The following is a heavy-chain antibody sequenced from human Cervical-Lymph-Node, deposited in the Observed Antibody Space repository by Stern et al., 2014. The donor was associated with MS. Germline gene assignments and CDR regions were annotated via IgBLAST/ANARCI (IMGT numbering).Heavy chain of an antibody. CDR2: IFPGGSDI. CDR3: ARQRYFDY. CDR1: GYTFTSYW. V-gene: IGHV5-51*01. J-gene: IGHJ4*02. Sequence: EVHLVESGPEVKRPGESLKISCQASGYTFTSYWIGWVRQMPGKGLEWIAIIFPGGSDIRYSPSFQGQGTTSADKSSSTAYLQWNNLKASDTAIYYCARQRYFDYWGQGTLVTVSS.